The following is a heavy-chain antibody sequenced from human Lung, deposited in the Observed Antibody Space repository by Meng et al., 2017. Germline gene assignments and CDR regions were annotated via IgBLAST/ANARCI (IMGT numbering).Heavy chain of an antibody. V-gene: IGHV4-34*01. CDR1: GGSFSDYY. Sequence: QVQLQQWGAGLLKPSETLSLTCVVSGGSFSDYYWSWIRHPPGKGLEWIGEINHSGSTNYNPSLESRATISVDTSQNNLSLKLSSVTAADSAVYYCARGPTTMAHDLDYWGQGTLVTVSS. D-gene: IGHD4-11*01. CDR3: ARGPTTMAHDLDY. CDR2: INHSGST. J-gene: IGHJ4*02.